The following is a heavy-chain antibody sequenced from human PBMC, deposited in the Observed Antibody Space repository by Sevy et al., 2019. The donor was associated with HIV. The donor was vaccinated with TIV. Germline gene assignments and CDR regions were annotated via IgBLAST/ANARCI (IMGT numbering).Heavy chain of an antibody. Sequence: GGSLRLSCAASGFIFNSYVMSWVRQAPGKGLEWVSAISGSGGSTYYADSVKGRFTISRDNSKNTLYLQMNSLRAEDTAVYYCAKDLNYYDSSGYYHAFDIWGQGTMVTVSS. D-gene: IGHD3-22*01. J-gene: IGHJ3*02. CDR1: GFIFNSYV. CDR2: ISGSGGST. CDR3: AKDLNYYDSSGYYHAFDI. V-gene: IGHV3-23*01.